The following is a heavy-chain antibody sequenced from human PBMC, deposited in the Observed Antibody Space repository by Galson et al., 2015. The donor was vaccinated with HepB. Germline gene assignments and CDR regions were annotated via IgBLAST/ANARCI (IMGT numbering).Heavy chain of an antibody. J-gene: IGHJ4*02. V-gene: IGHV3-23*01. CDR3: AKDRVPQDSSGWGFDS. Sequence: SLRLSCAASGVTFSSYAMSWVRQAPGKGLEWVSAITGSGKTTYYADSVKGRFTISRDNSKSTVHLQMNSLRAEDTAVYHCAKDRVPQDSSGWGFDSWGLGTLVTVSS. CDR1: GVTFSSYA. CDR2: ITGSGKTT. D-gene: IGHD6-19*01.